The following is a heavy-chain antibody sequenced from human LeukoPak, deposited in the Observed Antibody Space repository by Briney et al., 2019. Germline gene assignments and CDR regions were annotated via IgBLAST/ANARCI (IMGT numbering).Heavy chain of an antibody. D-gene: IGHD2-15*01. Sequence: GGSLRLSCAASGFTVSSNYMSWVRQAPGKGLEWVSVIYSGGSTYYADSVKGRFTISRDNSKNTLYLQMNGLRAEDTAVYYCARDGSPLYDAFDIWGQGTMVTVSS. J-gene: IGHJ3*02. CDR3: ARDGSPLYDAFDI. CDR2: IYSGGST. V-gene: IGHV3-53*01. CDR1: GFTVSSNY.